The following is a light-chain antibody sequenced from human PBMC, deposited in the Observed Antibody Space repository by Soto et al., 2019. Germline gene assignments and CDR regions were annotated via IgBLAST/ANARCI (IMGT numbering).Light chain of an antibody. CDR3: QQYNNWTRT. J-gene: IGKJ1*01. Sequence: EIVITQSPATLSVSPGERATLSCRASQSVSSNLAWYQQKPGQAPRLLIYGASTRATGIPARFSGSGSGTDFTLTISSLQSEDFEVDYCQQYNNWTRTFGQGTQVDIK. CDR1: QSVSSN. CDR2: GAS. V-gene: IGKV3-15*01.